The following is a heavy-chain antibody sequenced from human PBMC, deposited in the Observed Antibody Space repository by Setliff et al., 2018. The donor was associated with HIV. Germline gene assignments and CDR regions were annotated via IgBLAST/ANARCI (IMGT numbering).Heavy chain of an antibody. CDR1: GFTFTSYA. Sequence: PGGSLRLSCAASGFTFTSYALSWVRQAPGKGLAWVSAISGSGDTAFYADSVKGRFTISADSSKNTVYLQMNSLRAEDTAVYYCSKFRGGTYYEGNWLDPWGQGTLVTVSS. V-gene: IGHV3-23*01. J-gene: IGHJ5*02. CDR3: SKFRGGTYYEGNWLDP. CDR2: ISGSGDTA. D-gene: IGHD1-26*01.